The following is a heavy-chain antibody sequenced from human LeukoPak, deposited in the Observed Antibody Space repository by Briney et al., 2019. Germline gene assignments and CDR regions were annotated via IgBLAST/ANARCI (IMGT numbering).Heavy chain of an antibody. CDR3: ATFGGYYFDF. V-gene: IGHV1-24*01. Sequence: EASVKVSCKVSGYTLTELSMHWVRQAPGKGLEWMGGFDPEDGEIIYAQKFQGRVTMTEDTSTDTAYMELSSLRSEDTAVYYCATFGGYYFDFWGQGTLVTVSS. CDR2: FDPEDGEI. J-gene: IGHJ4*02. D-gene: IGHD3-10*01. CDR1: GYTLTELS.